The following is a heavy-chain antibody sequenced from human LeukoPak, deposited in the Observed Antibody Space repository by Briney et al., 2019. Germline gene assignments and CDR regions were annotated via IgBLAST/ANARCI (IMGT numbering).Heavy chain of an antibody. CDR1: GYSISSGYY. Sequence: SETLSLTCTVSGYSISSGYYWGWIRQPPGKGLEWIGSIYHSGSTYYNPSLKSRVTISVDTSKNQFSLKLSSVTAADTAVYYCAGHDFWSGYYLTKYWGQGTLVTVSS. D-gene: IGHD3-3*01. CDR3: AGHDFWSGYYLTKY. CDR2: IYHSGST. V-gene: IGHV4-38-2*02. J-gene: IGHJ4*02.